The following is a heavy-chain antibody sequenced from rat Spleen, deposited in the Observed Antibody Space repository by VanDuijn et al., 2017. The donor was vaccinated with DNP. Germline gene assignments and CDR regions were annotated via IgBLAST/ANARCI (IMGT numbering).Heavy chain of an antibody. D-gene: IGHD4-3*01. Sequence: EVQLVESGGDLVQPGRSLKLFCAASGFSFSDYYMAWIRQAPTKGLEWVAYIRYDGGTTKYEDSVKGRFTISRDNAKNTLYLQMNSLRSEDMATYYCARWNSGHFDYWGQGVMVTVSS. CDR2: IRYDGGTT. CDR1: GFSFSDYY. CDR3: ARWNSGHFDY. V-gene: IGHV5-22*01. J-gene: IGHJ2*01.